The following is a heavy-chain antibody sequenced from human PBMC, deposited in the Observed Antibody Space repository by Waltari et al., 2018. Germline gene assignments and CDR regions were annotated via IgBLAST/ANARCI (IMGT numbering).Heavy chain of an antibody. J-gene: IGHJ1*01. Sequence: EVYLEQSGGGLVQPGGSLKLSCAASGATIDSNYMHWIRQAPGKGLQWISVIFADGTTHYADSVGGRFAISRDTAENTLYLQLGGLRPDDSGFYYCARAGHPNSWGQGALVTVSS. CDR3: ARAGHPNS. D-gene: IGHD1-1*01. V-gene: IGHV3-66*02. CDR2: IFADGTT. CDR1: GATIDSNY.